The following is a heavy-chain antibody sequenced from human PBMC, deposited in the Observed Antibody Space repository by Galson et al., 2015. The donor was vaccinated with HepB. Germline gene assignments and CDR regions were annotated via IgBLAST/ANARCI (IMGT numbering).Heavy chain of an antibody. Sequence: SLRLSCAASGFTFRNAWMSWVRQAPGKGLEWVGRVKKKSEGGKTDKAEPVKGELTISRNDSKNTLYLEMKSLKTEDTALYYCTTFLEMTTVQYWGQGTLVTVSS. CDR1: GFTFRNAW. CDR3: TTFLEMTTVQY. CDR2: VKKKSEGGKT. J-gene: IGHJ4*02. D-gene: IGHD4-11*01. V-gene: IGHV3-15*01.